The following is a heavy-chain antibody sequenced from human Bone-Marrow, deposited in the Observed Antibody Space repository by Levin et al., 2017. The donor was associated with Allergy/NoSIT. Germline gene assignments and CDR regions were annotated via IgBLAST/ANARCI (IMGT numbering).Heavy chain of an antibody. V-gene: IGHV6-1*01. D-gene: IGHD1-26*01. CDR1: GDSVSTSSVA. CDR3: VRGAKSGFDY. J-gene: IGHJ4*02. Sequence: SQTLSLTCAISGDSVSTSSVAWNWIRQSPSRGLEWLGRTYYRSKWSNDYAVSVKSRITINPDTSRNQFSLQLNSVTPGDTAVYYCVRGAKSGFDYWGQGTLVTVSS. CDR2: TYYRSKWSN.